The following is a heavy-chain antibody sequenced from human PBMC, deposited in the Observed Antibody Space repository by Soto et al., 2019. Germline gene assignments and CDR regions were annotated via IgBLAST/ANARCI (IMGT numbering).Heavy chain of an antibody. Sequence: GGSLRLSCAASGFTFSSYPMHWVRQVPGKGLEHVSSTSGDGRIMYYLDSVKGRFTISRDNSKNTLYLQMGSLRTEDMAVYYCARGRAAYYFDYWGQGALGTVSS. D-gene: IGHD6-25*01. J-gene: IGHJ4*02. V-gene: IGHV3-64*02. CDR3: ARGRAAYYFDY. CDR1: GFTFSSYP. CDR2: TSGDGRIM.